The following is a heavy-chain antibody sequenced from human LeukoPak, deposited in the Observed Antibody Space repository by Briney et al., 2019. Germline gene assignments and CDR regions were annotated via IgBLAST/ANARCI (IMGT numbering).Heavy chain of an antibody. CDR1: GYTFTSYA. CDR3: ARESAAAGKAAASCFDP. Sequence: ASVKVSCKASGYTFTSYAMHWVRQAPGQRLEWMGWINAGNGNTKYSQKFQGRVTITRDTSASTAYMELSSLRSEDTAVYYCARESAAAGKAAASCFDPWGQGTLVTVSS. J-gene: IGHJ5*02. V-gene: IGHV1-3*01. CDR2: INAGNGNT. D-gene: IGHD6-13*01.